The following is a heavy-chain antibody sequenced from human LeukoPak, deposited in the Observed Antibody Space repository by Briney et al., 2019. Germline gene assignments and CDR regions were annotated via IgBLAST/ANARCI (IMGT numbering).Heavy chain of an antibody. CDR1: GGSISSSNW. J-gene: IGHJ4*02. CDR3: ARRRLSWWFGELLPFDY. Sequence: PSETLSLTCAVSGGSISSSNWWSWVRRPPGKGLEWIGEIYHSGSTNYNPSLKSRVTISVDTSKNQFSLKLSSVTAADTAVYYCARRRLSWWFGELLPFDYWGQGTLVTVSS. V-gene: IGHV4-4*02. CDR2: IYHSGST. D-gene: IGHD3-10*01.